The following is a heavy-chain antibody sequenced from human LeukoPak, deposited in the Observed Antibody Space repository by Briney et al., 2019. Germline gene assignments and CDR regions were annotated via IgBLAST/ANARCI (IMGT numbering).Heavy chain of an antibody. CDR2: ISGSGDET. D-gene: IGHD3-16*02. CDR3: AKVLPKAAYDYVWGSYRYTSYFDY. CDR1: GFTFTTYA. V-gene: IGHV3-23*01. J-gene: IGHJ4*02. Sequence: GGSLRLSCAASGFTFTTYAMTWVRQAPGKGLEWVSAISGSGDETYYADSVKGRFTISRDNSKNTLYLQMNSLRAEDTAVYYCAKVLPKAAYDYVWGSYRYTSYFDYWGQGTLVTVSS.